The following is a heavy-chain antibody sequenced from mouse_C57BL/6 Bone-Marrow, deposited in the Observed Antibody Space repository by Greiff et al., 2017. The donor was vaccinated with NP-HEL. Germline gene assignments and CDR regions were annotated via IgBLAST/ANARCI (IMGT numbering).Heavy chain of an antibody. CDR2: INPGSGGT. CDR3: ARRRYSNFYWYFDV. D-gene: IGHD2-5*01. CDR1: GYAFTNYL. J-gene: IGHJ1*03. Sequence: VQLVESGAELVRPGTSVKVSCKASGYAFTNYLIEWVKQRPGQGLEWIGVINPGSGGTNYNEKFKGKATLTADKSSSTAYMQLSSLTSEDSAVYFCARRRYSNFYWYFDVWGTGTTVTVSS. V-gene: IGHV1-54*01.